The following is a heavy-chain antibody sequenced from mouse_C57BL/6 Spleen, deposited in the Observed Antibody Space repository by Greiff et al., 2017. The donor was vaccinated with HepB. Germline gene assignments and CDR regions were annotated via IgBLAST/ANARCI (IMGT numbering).Heavy chain of an antibody. V-gene: IGHV1-52*01. Sequence: QVQLKQSGAELARPGASVKLSCKASGYTFTSYGISWVKQRPIQGLEWIGNIDPSDSETHYNQKFKDKATLTVDKSSSTAYMQLSSLTSEDSAVYYCAIDSSGYNYAMDYWGQGTSVTVSS. CDR1: GYTFTSYG. J-gene: IGHJ4*01. D-gene: IGHD3-2*02. CDR3: AIDSSGYNYAMDY. CDR2: IDPSDSET.